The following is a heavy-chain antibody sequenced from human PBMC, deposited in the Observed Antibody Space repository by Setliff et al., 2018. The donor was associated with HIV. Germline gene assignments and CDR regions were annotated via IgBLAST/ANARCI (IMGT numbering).Heavy chain of an antibody. CDR3: ARNQRVWGGESYFDV. D-gene: IGHD3-10*01. CDR1: GGSFSGYS. Sequence: PSETLSLTCAVYGGSFSGYSWSWIRQSPEQGLEWIGEINHTGSTNYNPSLKSRVTMSADTSKHQFSLRPTSVTSADTAVYYCARNQRVWGGESYFDVWGQGTMVTVSS. CDR2: INHTGST. V-gene: IGHV4-34*01. J-gene: IGHJ3*01.